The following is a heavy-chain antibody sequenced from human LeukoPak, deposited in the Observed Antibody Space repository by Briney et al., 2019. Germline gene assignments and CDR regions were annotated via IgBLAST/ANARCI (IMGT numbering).Heavy chain of an antibody. Sequence: PSETLSLTCTVSGGSISSSSYYWGWIRQPPGKGLEWIGSIYYSGSTYYNPSLKSRVTISVDTSKNQFSLKLSSVTAADTAVYYCASYRFSSWFDYWGQGTLVTVSS. CDR2: IYYSGST. CDR1: GGSISSSSYY. D-gene: IGHD6-13*01. CDR3: ASYRFSSWFDY. J-gene: IGHJ4*02. V-gene: IGHV4-39*07.